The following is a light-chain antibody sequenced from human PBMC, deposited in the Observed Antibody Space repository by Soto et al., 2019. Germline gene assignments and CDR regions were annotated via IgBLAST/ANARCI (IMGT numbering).Light chain of an antibody. CDR3: QQYSYRLS. V-gene: IGKV3-15*01. CDR1: QSVSSN. Sequence: EIVMTQSPATLSVSPGERATLSCRASQSVSSNLVWYQQKPGQAPRLLIYGASTRATVIPARCSGSGSGTEFALTISSLQSEDFAVYYCQQYSYRLSFGGGTKVDIK. CDR2: GAS. J-gene: IGKJ4*01.